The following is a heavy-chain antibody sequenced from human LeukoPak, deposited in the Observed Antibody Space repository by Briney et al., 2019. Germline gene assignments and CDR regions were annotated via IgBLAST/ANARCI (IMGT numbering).Heavy chain of an antibody. CDR3: ARQPYMLGAYYFDY. Sequence: PSETLSLTCTVSGGSMSSYHWSWIRQPPGKGLEWIGYIFYSGSTNYNPSLKSRVTLSVDTSKNQFSLKLGSVTAADTAVYYCARQPYMLGAYYFDYWGQGTLVTVSS. CDR1: GGSMSSYH. J-gene: IGHJ4*02. V-gene: IGHV4-59*08. D-gene: IGHD1-26*01. CDR2: IFYSGST.